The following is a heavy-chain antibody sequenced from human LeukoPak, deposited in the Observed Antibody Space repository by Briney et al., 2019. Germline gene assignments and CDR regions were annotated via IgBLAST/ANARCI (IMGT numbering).Heavy chain of an antibody. CDR3: ATRGTYHDY. J-gene: IGHJ4*02. CDR2: MSNSGTTV. Sequence: KSGGSLRLSCAASGFTFSDYHMSWIRQAPGKGLEWVSYMSNSGTTVYHADSVKGRFTISRDNAMKSLYLQMNSLRAEDTAVYYCATRGTYHDYWGQGTLVTVSS. D-gene: IGHD3-16*02. V-gene: IGHV3-11*01. CDR1: GFTFSDYH.